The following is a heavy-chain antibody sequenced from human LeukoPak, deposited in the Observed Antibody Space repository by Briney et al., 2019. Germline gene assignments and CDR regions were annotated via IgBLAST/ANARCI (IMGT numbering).Heavy chain of an antibody. CDR1: GFTVGNNY. V-gene: IGHV3-53*01. D-gene: IGHD2-2*01. CDR3: ATAPSSIFDY. Sequence: GGSLRLSCAASGFTVGNNYMSWLRQAPGKGLEWVSVSYSRGATYYADSVKGRFTISRDSSKNTLYLQMNSLRAEDTAVYYCATAPSSIFDYWGQGTLVTVSS. J-gene: IGHJ4*02. CDR2: SYSRGAT.